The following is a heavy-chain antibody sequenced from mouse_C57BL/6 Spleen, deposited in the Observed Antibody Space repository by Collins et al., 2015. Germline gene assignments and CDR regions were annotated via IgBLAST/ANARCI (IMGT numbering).Heavy chain of an antibody. D-gene: IGHD1-1*01. Sequence: QVQLQQPGAELVKPGASVKLSCKASGYTFTSYWVHWVKQRPGQGLEWIGMIHPNSGSTNYNEKFKSKATLTVDKSSSTAYMQLSSLTSEDSAVHYCANSLYYYGSSSDYWGQGTTLTVSS. J-gene: IGHJ2*01. CDR1: GYTFTSYW. V-gene: IGHV1-64*01. CDR3: ANSLYYYGSSSDY. CDR2: IHPNSGST.